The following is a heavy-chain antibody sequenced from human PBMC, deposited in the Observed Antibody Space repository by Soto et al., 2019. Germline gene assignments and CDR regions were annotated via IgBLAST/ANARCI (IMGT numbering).Heavy chain of an antibody. D-gene: IGHD2-8*01. CDR3: AKFPGVYIYCTTTNCHDRHFDY. Sequence: EAQLVESGGGLVQPGGSLRLSCAASGFTFSVYWMSWVRQAPGRGLEWVANINPDGSEEYYVDSVKGRFTISRDNSKNTLYLQMNSLRAEDTAVYYCAKFPGVYIYCTTTNCHDRHFDYWGQGTLVTVSS. J-gene: IGHJ4*02. V-gene: IGHV3-7*03. CDR2: INPDGSEE. CDR1: GFTFSVYW.